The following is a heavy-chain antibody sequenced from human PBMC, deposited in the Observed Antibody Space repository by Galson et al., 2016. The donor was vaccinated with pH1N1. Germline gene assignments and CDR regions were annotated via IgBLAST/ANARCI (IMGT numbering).Heavy chain of an antibody. V-gene: IGHV3-21*05. CDR3: ARDSGRPSNYCMDV. CDR2: ISNSGAYI. J-gene: IGHJ6*02. CDR1: GFTFFSSYS. Sequence: SLRLSCAASGFTFFSSYSINWVRQAPGKGLEWVSFISNSGAYIYYADSVKGRFTISRDNAKKSLSLEMNSLRVEDTAIYYCARDSGRPSNYCMDVWGQGTTVTVFS. D-gene: IGHD1-26*01.